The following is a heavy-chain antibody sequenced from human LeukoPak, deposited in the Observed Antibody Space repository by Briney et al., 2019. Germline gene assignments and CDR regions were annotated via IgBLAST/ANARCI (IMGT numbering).Heavy chain of an antibody. CDR3: ARDRPPNLLLWFGESSNWFDP. CDR1: GYSISSGYY. Sequence: SETLSLTCAVSGYSISSGYYWGWIRQPPGKGLEWIGSIYHSGSTYYNPSLKSRVTISVDTSKNQFSLKLSSVTAADTAVYYCARDRPPNLLLWFGESSNWFDPWGQGTLATVSS. D-gene: IGHD3-10*01. V-gene: IGHV4-38-2*02. CDR2: IYHSGST. J-gene: IGHJ5*02.